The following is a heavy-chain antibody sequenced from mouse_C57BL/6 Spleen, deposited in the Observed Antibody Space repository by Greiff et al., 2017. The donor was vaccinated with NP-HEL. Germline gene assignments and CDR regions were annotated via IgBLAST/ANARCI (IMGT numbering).Heavy chain of an antibody. Sequence: DVKLQESGPGLVKPSQSLSLTCSVTGYSITSGYYWNWIRQFPGNKLEWMGYISYDGSNNYNPSLKNRISITRDTSKNQFFLKLNSVTTEDTATYYCARDRGWLWAMDYWGQGTSVTVSS. CDR1: GYSITSGYY. V-gene: IGHV3-6*01. CDR3: ARDRGWLWAMDY. CDR2: ISYDGSN. J-gene: IGHJ4*01. D-gene: IGHD2-3*01.